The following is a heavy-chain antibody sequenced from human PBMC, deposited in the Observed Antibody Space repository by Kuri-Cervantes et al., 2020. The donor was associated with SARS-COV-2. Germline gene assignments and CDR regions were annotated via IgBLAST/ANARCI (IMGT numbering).Heavy chain of an antibody. J-gene: IGHJ4*02. D-gene: IGHD2-15*01. V-gene: IGHV3-74*01. Sequence: GGSLRLSCAASGFTFSSYWMHWVRQAPGKVLVWVSRINSDGSSTSYADSVKGRFTISRDNAKNTLYLQMNSLRAEDTAVYYCARARCSGGSCPPGYWGQGTLVTVSS. CDR2: INSDGSST. CDR1: GFTFSSYW. CDR3: ARARCSGGSCPPGY.